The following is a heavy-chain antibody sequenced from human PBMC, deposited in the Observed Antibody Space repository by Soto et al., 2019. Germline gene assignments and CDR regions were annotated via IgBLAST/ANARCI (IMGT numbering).Heavy chain of an antibody. Sequence: RASVKVSCKASGGTFSSYAISWVRQAPGQGLEWMGGIIPIFGTANYAQKFQGRVTITADESTSTAYMELSSLRSEDTAVYYCARESRYCSGGSCYSGRDYWGQG. CDR2: IIPIFGTA. CDR3: ARESRYCSGGSCYSGRDY. J-gene: IGHJ4*02. D-gene: IGHD2-15*01. V-gene: IGHV1-69*13. CDR1: GGTFSSYA.